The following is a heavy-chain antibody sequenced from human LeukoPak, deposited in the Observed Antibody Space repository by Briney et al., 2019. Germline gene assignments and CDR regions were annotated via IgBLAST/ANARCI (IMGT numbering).Heavy chain of an antibody. CDR2: INKEGGEK. CDR1: VFTFRNYC. CDR3: ARDKVTY. V-gene: IGHV3-7*01. Sequence: GGSLRLSCAASVFTFRNYCMSWVRRAPGRGREGVAHINKEGGEKYYVDSVKGRFTISRDNAQNSLYLQMNSLKVEDTALYYCARDKVTYWGPGTLVTVSS. J-gene: IGHJ4*02.